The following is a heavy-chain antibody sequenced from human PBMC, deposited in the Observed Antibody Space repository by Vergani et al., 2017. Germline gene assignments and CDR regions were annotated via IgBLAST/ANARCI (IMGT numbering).Heavy chain of an antibody. V-gene: IGHV4-34*01. CDR3: ARVSFEGGNLYYYYGMDV. Sequence: QVQLQQWGAGLLKPSETLSLTCAVYGGSFSGYYWSWIRQPPGKGLEWIGEINHSGSTNYNPSLKSRVTISVDTSKNQFSLKLSSVTAADTAVYYCARVSFEGGNLYYYYGMDVWGQGTTVTVSS. D-gene: IGHD4-23*01. CDR1: GGSFSGYY. J-gene: IGHJ6*02. CDR2: INHSGST.